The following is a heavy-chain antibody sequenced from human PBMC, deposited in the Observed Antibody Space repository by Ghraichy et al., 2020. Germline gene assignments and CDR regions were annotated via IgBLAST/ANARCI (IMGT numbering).Heavy chain of an antibody. Sequence: GGSLRLSCAASGFTFSSYSMNWVRQAPGKGLEWVSSISSSSSYIYYADSVKGRFTISRDNAKNSLSLQMNSLRAEDMAVYYCARDLPYCSGGSCYPDYWGQGTLVTVSS. CDR2: ISSSSSYI. D-gene: IGHD2-15*01. CDR1: GFTFSSYS. J-gene: IGHJ4*02. CDR3: ARDLPYCSGGSCYPDY. V-gene: IGHV3-21*01.